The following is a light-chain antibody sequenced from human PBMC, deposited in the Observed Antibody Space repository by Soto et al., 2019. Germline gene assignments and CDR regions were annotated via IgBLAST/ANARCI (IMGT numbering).Light chain of an antibody. CDR2: ANT. CDR1: SSNIGAPFD. Sequence: QSVLTQPPSVSGAPGQRVTISCTGSSSNIGAPFDVHWYQQLPGTAPKLLIYANTNRPSGVPDRFSGSKSGTSASLAITGLQAEDEANYYCSSYTSSSTWVFGGGTKLTVL. CDR3: SSYTSSSTWV. J-gene: IGLJ3*02. V-gene: IGLV1-40*01.